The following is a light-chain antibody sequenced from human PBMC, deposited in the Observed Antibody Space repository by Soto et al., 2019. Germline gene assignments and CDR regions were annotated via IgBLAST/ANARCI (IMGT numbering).Light chain of an antibody. CDR1: QSVSSY. V-gene: IGKV3-11*01. J-gene: IGKJ4*01. CDR2: DAS. Sequence: EIVLTQSPATLSLSPGERATLSCRDSQSVSSYLAWYQQKPGQAPRLLIYDASNRATGIPARFSGSGSGTDFTLTISSLEPEDFAVYYCQQRSNWPPTFGGGTKVEIK. CDR3: QQRSNWPPT.